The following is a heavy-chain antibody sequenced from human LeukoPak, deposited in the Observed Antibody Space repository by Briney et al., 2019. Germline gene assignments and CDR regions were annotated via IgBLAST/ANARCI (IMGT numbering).Heavy chain of an antibody. Sequence: GGSLRLSCAASGFTFSTYSVNWVRQAPGKGLEWVSSISSSGTYIYYADSVKGRFTISRDNAKNSLYLQMNSLRVEDTAVYYCASYLYWWSDLGYWGQGTLVTVSS. CDR2: ISSSGTYI. J-gene: IGHJ4*02. CDR3: ASYLYWWSDLGY. CDR1: GFTFSTYS. V-gene: IGHV3-21*01. D-gene: IGHD2-8*02.